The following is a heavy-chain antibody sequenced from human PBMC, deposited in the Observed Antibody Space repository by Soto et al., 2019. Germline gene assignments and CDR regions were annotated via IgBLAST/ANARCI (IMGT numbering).Heavy chain of an antibody. J-gene: IGHJ3*01. V-gene: IGHV3-30-3*01. CDR1: GFTFSSYA. CDR2: ISYDGSNK. Sequence: GGSLRLSCAASGFTFSSYAMHWVRQAPGKGLEWVAVISYDGSNKYYADSVKGRFTISRDNSKNTLYLQMNSLRAEDTAVYYCARAVNSSGSNVSDPFDFWGQGTMVTVSS. D-gene: IGHD3-22*01. CDR3: ARAVNSSGSNVSDPFDF.